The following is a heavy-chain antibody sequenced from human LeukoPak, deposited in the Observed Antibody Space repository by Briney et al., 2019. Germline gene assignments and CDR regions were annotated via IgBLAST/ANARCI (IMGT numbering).Heavy chain of an antibody. D-gene: IGHD2-2*01. CDR3: AKDSCSSTSCNGLFDY. CDR1: GFTFSSYA. J-gene: IGHJ4*02. V-gene: IGHV3-23*01. Sequence: GGSLRLSCAASGFTFSSYAMSWVRQAPGKGLEWVSAISGSGGSTYYADSVKGRFTISRDNSKNTLYLQMNSLRAEDTAVYYCAKDSCSSTSCNGLFDYWGRGTLVTVSS. CDR2: ISGSGGST.